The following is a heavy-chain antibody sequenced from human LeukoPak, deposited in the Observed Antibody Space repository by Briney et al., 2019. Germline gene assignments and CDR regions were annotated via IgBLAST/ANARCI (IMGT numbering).Heavy chain of an antibody. CDR3: TTAPGLAVAAPGYDAFDI. CDR1: GFTFSNAW. D-gene: IGHD6-19*01. V-gene: IGHV3-15*01. Sequence: SGGSLRLSCAASGFTFSNAWMSWVRQAPGKGLEWVGRIKGKTDGGTTDYAAPVKGRFTISRDDSKNTLYLQMNSLKTEDTAVYYCTTAPGLAVAAPGYDAFDIWGQGTMVTVSS. J-gene: IGHJ3*02. CDR2: IKGKTDGGTT.